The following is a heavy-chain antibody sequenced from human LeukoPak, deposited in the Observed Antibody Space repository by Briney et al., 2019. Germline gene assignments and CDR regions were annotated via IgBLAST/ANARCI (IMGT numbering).Heavy chain of an antibody. V-gene: IGHV1-3*03. CDR3: ARDLAPSSIAARTPGY. Sequence: ASVKVSCKASGYTFTSYAMHWVRQAPGQRLEWMGWINAGNGNTKYSQEFQGRVTITRDTSASTAYMELSSLRSEDMAVYYCARDLAPSSIAARTPGYWGQGTLVTVSS. D-gene: IGHD6-6*01. CDR2: INAGNGNT. J-gene: IGHJ4*02. CDR1: GYTFTSYA.